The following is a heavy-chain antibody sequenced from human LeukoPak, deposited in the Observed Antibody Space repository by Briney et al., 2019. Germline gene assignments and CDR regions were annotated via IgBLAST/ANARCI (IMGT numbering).Heavy chain of an antibody. CDR2: MTTSGNTI. CDR3: ARDQSTSVYYFDY. CDR1: GITFSGYS. J-gene: IGHJ4*02. V-gene: IGHV3-48*02. Sequence: PGGSLRLSCVVSGITFSGYSMIWVRQAPGKGLEWLSFMTTSGNTIFYAESVKDRFTISRDNAKKSLYLQMNSLRDEDTAVYYCARDQSTSVYYFDYWGQGTLVTVSS.